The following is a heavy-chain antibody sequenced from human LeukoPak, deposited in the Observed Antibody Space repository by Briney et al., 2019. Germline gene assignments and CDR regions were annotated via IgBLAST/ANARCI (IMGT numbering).Heavy chain of an antibody. CDR3: AYGNYYDSSGSLFDY. CDR2: IRYDGSNK. V-gene: IGHV3-30*02. CDR1: GFTFSSYG. D-gene: IGHD3-22*01. Sequence: GGSLRLSCAASGFTFSSYGMHWVRQAPGKGLEWVAFIRYDGSNKYYADSVKGRFTISRDNSKNTLYLQMNSLRAEDTAVYYCAYGNYYDSSGSLFDYWGQGTLVTVSS. J-gene: IGHJ4*02.